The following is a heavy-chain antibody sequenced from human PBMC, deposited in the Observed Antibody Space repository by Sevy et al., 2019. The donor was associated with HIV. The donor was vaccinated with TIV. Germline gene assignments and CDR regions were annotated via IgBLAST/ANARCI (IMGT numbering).Heavy chain of an antibody. CDR2: IWYDGTIK. V-gene: IGHV3-33*08. D-gene: IGHD2-21*02. CDR3: ARGGGYCGGDCYSIDY. J-gene: IGHJ4*02. Sequence: GGSLRLSCAASGFNFSPYAMHWVRQAPGKGLEWVALIWYDGTIKYYADSVKGRFTISRDNSKDTLFLQMNSLTPEDTAVYYCARGGGYCGGDCYSIDYWGQGALVTVSS. CDR1: GFNFSPYA.